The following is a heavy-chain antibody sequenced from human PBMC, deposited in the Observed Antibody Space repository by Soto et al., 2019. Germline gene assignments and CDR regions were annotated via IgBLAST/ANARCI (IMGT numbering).Heavy chain of an antibody. D-gene: IGHD2-21*02. J-gene: IGHJ4*03. CDR2: ISYDGTYQ. Sequence: GGSLRLSCAASGFIFSSFGIHGVRQAPGKGLEWVAVISYDGTYQYYADSVKGRFTISRDNPRNSVALKMNSVRPEDTAVYYCAKEPSDLVIGAFHVWGPGTLVTVYS. V-gene: IGHV3-30*18. CDR3: AKEPSDLVIGAFHV. CDR1: GFIFSSFG.